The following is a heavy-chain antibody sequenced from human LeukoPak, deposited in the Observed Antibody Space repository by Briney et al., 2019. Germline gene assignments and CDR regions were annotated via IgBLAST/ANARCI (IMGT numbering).Heavy chain of an antibody. D-gene: IGHD3-22*01. CDR3: AKDLHYDSVSGPFDY. Sequence: GGSLRLSCAASGFTFSSFEMSWVRQAPGKGLEWVSTVSGSGRSTYYADSVKGRFTISRDNSKNTLYLQTEGLRAEDTAVYYCAKDLHYDSVSGPFDYWGQGTLVTVSS. J-gene: IGHJ4*02. CDR2: VSGSGRST. CDR1: GFTFSSFE. V-gene: IGHV3-23*01.